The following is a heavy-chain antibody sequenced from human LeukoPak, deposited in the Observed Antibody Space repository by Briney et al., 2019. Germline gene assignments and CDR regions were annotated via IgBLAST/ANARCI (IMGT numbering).Heavy chain of an antibody. Sequence: GGSLRLSCAASGFTFDDYAMHWVRQAPEKGLEWVSGISWNSGSIGYADSVKGRFTISRDNAKNSLYLQMNSLRAEDTALYYCAKDSSIAARSLDYWGQGTPVTVSS. CDR1: GFTFDDYA. V-gene: IGHV3-9*01. CDR2: ISWNSGSI. D-gene: IGHD6-6*01. J-gene: IGHJ4*02. CDR3: AKDSSIAARSLDY.